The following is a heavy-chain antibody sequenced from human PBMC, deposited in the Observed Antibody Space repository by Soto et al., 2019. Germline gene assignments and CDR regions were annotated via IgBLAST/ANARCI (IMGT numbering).Heavy chain of an antibody. CDR3: AKDQGRSSSGWYLVFDY. CDR2: ISGSGGST. V-gene: IGHV3-23*01. Sequence: GGSLRLSCAASGFTFSSYAMSWVRQAPRKGLEWVSAISGSGGSTYYADSVKGRFTISRDNSKNTLYLQMNSLRAEDTAVYYCAKDQGRSSSGWYLVFDYWGQGTLVTVSS. D-gene: IGHD6-19*01. J-gene: IGHJ4*02. CDR1: GFTFSSYA.